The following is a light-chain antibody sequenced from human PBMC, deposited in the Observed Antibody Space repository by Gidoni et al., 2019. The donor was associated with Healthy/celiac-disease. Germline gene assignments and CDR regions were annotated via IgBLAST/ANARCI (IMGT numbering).Light chain of an antibody. CDR1: QSLLHSNGYNY. J-gene: IGKJ1*01. CDR3: MQALQTPRT. V-gene: IGKV2-28*01. Sequence: DIVMTQSPLSLPVAPGEPASISCRSSQSLLHSNGYNYLDWYRQNKGQSPQLLIYLGSNRASGVPDRVRGSGPGKDCTLKISRVEAEDVGVYYCMQALQTPRTFGQGTKVEIK. CDR2: LGS.